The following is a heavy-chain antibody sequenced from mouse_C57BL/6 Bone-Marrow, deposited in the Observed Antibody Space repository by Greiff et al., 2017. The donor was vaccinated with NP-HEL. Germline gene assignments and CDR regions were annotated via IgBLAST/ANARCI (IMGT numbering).Heavy chain of an antibody. CDR1: GFTFSDYG. Sequence: EVKLMESGGGLVKPGGSLKLSCAASGFTFSDYGMHWVRQAPEKGLEWVAYISSGSSTIYYADTVKGRFTISRDNAKNTLFLQMTSLRSEDTAMYYWAREPMGTTAGGYAMDYWGQGTSVTVSS. J-gene: IGHJ4*01. D-gene: IGHD2-14*01. CDR2: ISSGSSTI. V-gene: IGHV5-17*01. CDR3: AREPMGTTAGGYAMDY.